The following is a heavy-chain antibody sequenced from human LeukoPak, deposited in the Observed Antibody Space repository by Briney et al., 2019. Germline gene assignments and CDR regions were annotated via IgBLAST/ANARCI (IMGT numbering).Heavy chain of an antibody. CDR3: TRGGYYGFDV. CDR2: TYYRSKWYN. Sequence: SQTLSLTCAISGDGVSSNSAAWNWIRQSPSTGLEWLGRTYYRSKWYNDYAVSVKSRITINPDTSKNQFSLQLNSVTPEDTAVYFCTRGGYYGFDVRGQVTTVTVSS. J-gene: IGHJ6*02. V-gene: IGHV6-1*01. CDR1: GDGVSSNSAA.